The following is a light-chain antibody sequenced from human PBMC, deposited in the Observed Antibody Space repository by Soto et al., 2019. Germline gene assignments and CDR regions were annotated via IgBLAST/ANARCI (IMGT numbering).Light chain of an antibody. CDR1: ESVSNNQ. J-gene: IGKJ1*01. CDR2: GAS. Sequence: EIVLTQSPGTLSLSPGEKVTLSCRASESVSNNQLAWYQQKPGQAPRLLIYGASRRASGISDNFSGSGSGTVFTLTINRLEPDTFAIYYCQQYGNSPWTFGRGTKVEVK. V-gene: IGKV3-20*01. CDR3: QQYGNSPWT.